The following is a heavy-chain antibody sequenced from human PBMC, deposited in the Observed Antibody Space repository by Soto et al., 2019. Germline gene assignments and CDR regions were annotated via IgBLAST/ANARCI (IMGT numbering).Heavy chain of an antibody. J-gene: IGHJ6*02. CDR2: ISSSSSYI. Sequence: GGSLRLACAASGFSFRYYSMNWVRQAPGKGLEWVSSISSSSSYIYYADSLKGRFTISRDNAKNSLYLQMNSLRAEDTAVYYCARFDSSSPDYYYYGMDVWGQGTTVTVSS. V-gene: IGHV3-21*01. CDR3: ARFDSSSPDYYYYGMDV. CDR1: GFSFRYYS. D-gene: IGHD6-6*01.